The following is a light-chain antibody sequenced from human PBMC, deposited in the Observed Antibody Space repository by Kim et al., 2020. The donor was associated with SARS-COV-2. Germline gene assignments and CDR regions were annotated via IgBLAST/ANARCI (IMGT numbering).Light chain of an antibody. V-gene: IGLV3-10*01. CDR1: TLPKKS. CDR2: EDS. J-gene: IGLJ3*02. Sequence: PGQTSMITCSGDTLPKKSAYWYQQKSGQAPVLVIYEDSKRPSGIPERFSGSSSGTLATLTISVAQVEDEADYYCYSTDNTGNRRVFGGGTQLTVL. CDR3: YSTDNTGNRRV.